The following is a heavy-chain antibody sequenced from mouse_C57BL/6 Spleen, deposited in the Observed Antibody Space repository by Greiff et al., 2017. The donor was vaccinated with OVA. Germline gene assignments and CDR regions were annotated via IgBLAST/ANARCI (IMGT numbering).Heavy chain of an antibody. V-gene: IGHV1-63*01. CDR3: ARSAIYYDYDGRPYFDY. CDR1: GYTFTNYW. D-gene: IGHD2-4*01. J-gene: IGHJ2*01. Sequence: QVQLQQSGAELVRPGTSVKMSCKASGYTFTNYWIGWAKQRPGHGLEWIGDIYPGGGYTNYNEKFKGKATLTADKSSSTAYMQFSSLTPEDSAIYYCARSAIYYDYDGRPYFDYWGQGTTLTVSS. CDR2: IYPGGGYT.